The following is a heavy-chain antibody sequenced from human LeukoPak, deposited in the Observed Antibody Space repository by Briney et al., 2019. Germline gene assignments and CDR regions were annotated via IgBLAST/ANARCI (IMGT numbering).Heavy chain of an antibody. J-gene: IGHJ6*02. Sequence: SETLSLTCTVSGASISTYYWSWIRQPPGKGLEWIGFIHYSGSTNYNPSLKSRVTISVDTSKNHISLNLSSVTAADTAVYYCATTPVTNYYYYGLDVRGQGTTVTVSS. CDR3: ATTPVTNYYYYGLDV. D-gene: IGHD4-17*01. CDR1: GASISTYY. CDR2: IHYSGST. V-gene: IGHV4-59*01.